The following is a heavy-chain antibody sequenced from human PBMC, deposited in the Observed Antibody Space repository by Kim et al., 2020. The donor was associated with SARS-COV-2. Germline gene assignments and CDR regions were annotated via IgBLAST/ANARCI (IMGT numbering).Heavy chain of an antibody. V-gene: IGHV3-11*04. CDR3: ARGDCRGGSCYSISFDC. Sequence: VKDRFTLSRDNPQNALYLQMNSLRVEDTAVYYCARGDCRGGSCYSISFDCWGQGTLVTVSS. D-gene: IGHD2-15*01. J-gene: IGHJ4*02.